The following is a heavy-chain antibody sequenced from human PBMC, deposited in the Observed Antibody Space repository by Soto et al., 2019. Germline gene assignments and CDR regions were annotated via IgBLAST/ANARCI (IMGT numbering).Heavy chain of an antibody. D-gene: IGHD6-6*01. CDR2: ISGSGGST. V-gene: IGHV3-23*01. CDR1: GFTFSSYA. J-gene: IGHJ6*02. Sequence: GGSLRLSCAASGFTFSSYAMSWVRQAPGKGLEWASAISGSGGSTYYADSVKGRFTISRDNSKNTLYLQMNSLRAEDTAVYYCAKVVYPYYYYYYGMDVWGQGTTVTVS. CDR3: AKVVYPYYYYYYGMDV.